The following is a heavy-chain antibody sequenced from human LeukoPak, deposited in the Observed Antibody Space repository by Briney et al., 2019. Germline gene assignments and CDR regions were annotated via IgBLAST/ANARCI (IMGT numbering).Heavy chain of an antibody. J-gene: IGHJ4*02. CDR2: IRYDGSNK. Sequence: PGGSLRLSCAVSGFIFSSYGMHWVRQAPGKGLEWVAFIRYDGSNKYYADSVKGRFTISRDNSKNTLYLQMNSLRAEDTAVYYCAKDIRYGYDHWGQGTLVTVSS. CDR3: AKDIRYGYDH. D-gene: IGHD5-18*01. CDR1: GFIFSSYG. V-gene: IGHV3-30*02.